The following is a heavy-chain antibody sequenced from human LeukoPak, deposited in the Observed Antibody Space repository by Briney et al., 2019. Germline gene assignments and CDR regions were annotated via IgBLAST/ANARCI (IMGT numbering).Heavy chain of an antibody. J-gene: IGHJ5*02. CDR2: INHSGST. CDR3: AGSSGWTWWFDP. V-gene: IGHV4-34*01. D-gene: IGHD6-19*01. Sequence: SETLSLTCAVYGGSFSGYYWSWIRQPPGKGLEWIGEINHSGSTYYNPSLKSRVTISVDRSKNQFSLKLSSVTAADTAVYYCAGSSGWTWWFDPWGQGTLVTVSS. CDR1: GGSFSGYY.